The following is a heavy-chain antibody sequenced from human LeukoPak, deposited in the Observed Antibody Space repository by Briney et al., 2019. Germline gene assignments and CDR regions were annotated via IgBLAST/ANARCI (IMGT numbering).Heavy chain of an antibody. CDR3: ARDGTWELPRFPAHDAFDI. CDR2: IYYSGTT. Sequence: SETLSLTCTVSGYSITSGFYWGWIRQPPGKGLEWIGSIYYSGTTHYNPSLKSRVTISVDTSKNQFSLKLSSVTAADTAVYYCARDGTWELPRFPAHDAFDIWGQGTMVTVSS. CDR1: GYSITSGFY. V-gene: IGHV4-38-2*02. D-gene: IGHD1-26*01. J-gene: IGHJ3*02.